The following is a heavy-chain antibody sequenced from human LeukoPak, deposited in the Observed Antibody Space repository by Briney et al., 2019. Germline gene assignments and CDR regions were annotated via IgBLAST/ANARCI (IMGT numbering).Heavy chain of an antibody. V-gene: IGHV5-10-1*01. Sequence: GESLKISCKGSGYSFTNYWISWVRQMPGKGLEWMGKIDPSDSYTNYSPSFQGHVTISADKSISTAYLQWRSLKASDTAMYYCAKQGGDSGKVIAVAEIWGQGTMITVSS. D-gene: IGHD6-19*01. CDR3: AKQGGDSGKVIAVAEI. CDR1: GYSFTNYW. J-gene: IGHJ3*02. CDR2: IDPSDSYT.